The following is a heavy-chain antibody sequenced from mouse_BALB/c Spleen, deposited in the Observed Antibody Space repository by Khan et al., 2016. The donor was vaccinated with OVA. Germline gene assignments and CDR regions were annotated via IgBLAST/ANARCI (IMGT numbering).Heavy chain of an antibody. J-gene: IGHJ2*01. D-gene: IGHD1-1*01. CDR3: ARKNGSDFDY. V-gene: IGHV1-20*02. CDR1: GYSFTGYF. Sequence: VQLKQSGPELVKPGASVKISCKASGYSFTGYFMNWVMQSPGKRLEWIGRINPHIGETFYNQKFKDKATLTLDESSSTAHMELRSLASEDSAVYYCARKNGSDFDYWGQGTTLTVSS. CDR2: INPHIGET.